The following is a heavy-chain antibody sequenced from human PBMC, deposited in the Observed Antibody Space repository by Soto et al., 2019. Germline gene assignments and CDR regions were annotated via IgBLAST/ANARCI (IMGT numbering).Heavy chain of an antibody. Sequence: EVQLVESGGGLVQPGRSLRLSCAASGFTFDDYAMHWVRQAPGKGLEWVSGISWNSGSIGYADSVEGRFTISRDNAKNSLYLQMNSLRAEDTALYYCAKDWGSGWYYFDYWGQGTLVTVSS. CDR2: ISWNSGSI. CDR3: AKDWGSGWYYFDY. CDR1: GFTFDDYA. V-gene: IGHV3-9*01. D-gene: IGHD6-19*01. J-gene: IGHJ4*02.